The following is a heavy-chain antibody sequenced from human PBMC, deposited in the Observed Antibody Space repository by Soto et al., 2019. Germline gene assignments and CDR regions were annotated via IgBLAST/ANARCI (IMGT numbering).Heavy chain of an antibody. CDR1: GFSLSTYA. J-gene: IGHJ4*02. V-gene: IGHV3-23*01. CDR3: AKGRGRSRYGYSDY. D-gene: IGHD5-18*01. Sequence: GGSLRLSCVAYGFSLSTYAMTWVRQAPGKGLEWVSSISGNSDNTFYADSVKGRFTISRDKSKNTLFLQMESLRVEDTAVYYCAKGRGRSRYGYSDYWCRGTLVTVSS. CDR2: ISGNSDNT.